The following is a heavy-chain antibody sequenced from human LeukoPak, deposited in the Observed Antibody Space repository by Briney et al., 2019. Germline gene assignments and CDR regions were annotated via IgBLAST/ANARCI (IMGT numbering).Heavy chain of an antibody. V-gene: IGHV4-39*01. CDR2: IFYSGSI. CDR3: ATRRSGSHPYY. D-gene: IGHD1-26*01. J-gene: IGHJ4*02. CDR1: GASVSSNSYY. Sequence: SETLPLTCTVSGASVSSNSYYWEWIRQPPGKGLEWVGSIFYSGSISYNPSLKSRVTMSVDTSKNQFSLRLSSVTATDTAVYYCATRRSGSHPYYWGQGTLVTVSS.